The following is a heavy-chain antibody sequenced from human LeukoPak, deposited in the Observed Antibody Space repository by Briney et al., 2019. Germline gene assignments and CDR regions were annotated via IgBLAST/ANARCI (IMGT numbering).Heavy chain of an antibody. D-gene: IGHD2-2*02. CDR2: INHSGST. V-gene: IGHV4-34*01. J-gene: IGHJ4*02. CDR1: GGSFSGYY. CDR3: ARGRRLLGYCSSTSCYTREYYFDY. Sequence: PSETLSLTCAVYGGSFSGYYWSWIRQPPGKGLEWIGEINHSGSTNYNLSLKSRVTISVDTSKNQFSLKLSSVTAADTAVYYCARGRRLLGYCSSTSCYTREYYFDYWGQGTLVTVSS.